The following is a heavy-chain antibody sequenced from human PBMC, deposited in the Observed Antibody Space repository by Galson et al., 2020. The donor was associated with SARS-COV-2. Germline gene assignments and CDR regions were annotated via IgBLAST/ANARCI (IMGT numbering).Heavy chain of an antibody. CDR2: IYPNGRT. CDR3: ARQGVNMIVLVTVPGWFFDL. J-gene: IGHJ2*01. D-gene: IGHD2-21*02. Sequence: SETLSLTCAVSGYSVSTTNYWGWVRLAPGQGLEWSGSIYPNGRTYYNPSLESRVTISVDTSRNQFSLTLASVTAADTAFYYCARQGVNMIVLVTVPGWFFDLWGRGTLVTVSS. V-gene: IGHV4-38-2*01. CDR1: GYSVSTTNY.